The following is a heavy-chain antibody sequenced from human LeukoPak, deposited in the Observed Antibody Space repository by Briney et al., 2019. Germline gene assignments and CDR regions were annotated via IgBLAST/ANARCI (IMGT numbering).Heavy chain of an antibody. V-gene: IGHV3-48*01. Sequence: GGSLRLSCVVSGFPFTNNPMNWVRQAPGKGLEWVSYISNDITTTYYAESVKGRFTISRDNARNSLYLQMNSLRAEDTAVYYCARENFADLFDYWGQGILVTVSS. D-gene: IGHD1-7*01. CDR3: ARENFADLFDY. CDR2: ISNDITTT. CDR1: GFPFTNNP. J-gene: IGHJ4*02.